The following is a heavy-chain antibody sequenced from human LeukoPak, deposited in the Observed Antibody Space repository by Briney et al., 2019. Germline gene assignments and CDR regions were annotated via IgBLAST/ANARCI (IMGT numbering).Heavy chain of an antibody. V-gene: IGHV3-66*01. CDR1: AFTVRSNH. CDR2: IYSGGGT. CDR3: ARGRTSSLDFDC. D-gene: IGHD3-16*02. J-gene: IGHJ4*02. Sequence: PGGSLRLSCAASAFTVRSNHMSWVRQAAGKGLERVSLIYSGGGTYYADSVKGRFTISRDNSKNTLYLQMNSLRAEDTAVYYCARGRTSSLDFDCWGQGTLVTVSS.